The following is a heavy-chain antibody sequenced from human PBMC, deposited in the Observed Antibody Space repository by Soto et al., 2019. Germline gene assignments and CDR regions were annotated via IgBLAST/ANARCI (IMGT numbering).Heavy chain of an antibody. CDR1: GFTFSNNA. V-gene: IGHV3-23*01. J-gene: IGHJ4*02. D-gene: IGHD5-18*01. Sequence: GGSLRLSCAASGFTFSNNAMAWVRQAPGKGLEWVSFISGSGESTYYTDSVKGRFTISRDNSKKTLYPQMNSLRAEDTAVYYCAKGPHGYSYGYAYWGQGTLVTVSS. CDR2: ISGSGEST. CDR3: AKGPHGYSYGYAY.